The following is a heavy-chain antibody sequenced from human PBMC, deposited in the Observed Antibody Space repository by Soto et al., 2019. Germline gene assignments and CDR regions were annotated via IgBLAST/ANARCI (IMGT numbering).Heavy chain of an antibody. V-gene: IGHV3-33*01. CDR3: ARDMLRSSSWPVDY. D-gene: IGHD6-13*01. Sequence: GGSLRLSCAASGFTFSSYGMHWVRQAPGKGLEWVAVIWYDGSNKYYADSVKGRFTISRDNSKNTLYLQMNSLRAEDTAVYYCARDMLRSSSWPVDYWGQGTLVTVSS. CDR1: GFTFSSYG. CDR2: IWYDGSNK. J-gene: IGHJ4*02.